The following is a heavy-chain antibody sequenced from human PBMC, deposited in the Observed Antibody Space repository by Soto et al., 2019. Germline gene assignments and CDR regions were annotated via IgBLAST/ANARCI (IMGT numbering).Heavy chain of an antibody. D-gene: IGHD3-10*01. CDR1: GDSFISADFY. V-gene: IGHV4-30-4*01. Sequence: QVQLQESGPGLVKPSETLSLTCSVSGDSFISADFYWSWIRQPPGKGLEWMGNIYYSGSTAYNPSLTSRLSISLDSSKRQFSLRLRSVTAADTAVYYCARLLMSYYRFDSWGQGTLVAVSS. CDR3: ARLLMSYYRFDS. CDR2: IYYSGST. J-gene: IGHJ4*02.